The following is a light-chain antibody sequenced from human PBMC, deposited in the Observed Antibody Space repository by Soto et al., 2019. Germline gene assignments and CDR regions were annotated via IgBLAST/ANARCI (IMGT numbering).Light chain of an antibody. J-gene: IGKJ1*01. CDR1: QSISSR. Sequence: IQMTQSPSTLSASLGDRVTITCRASQSISSRLAWYQQKPGKAPKFLVYDASNLQSGVPSRFSGSGSGTDFTLTISSLQPEDFATYYCQQSYSTPVTFGQGTKVDIK. CDR2: DAS. V-gene: IGKV1-39*01. CDR3: QQSYSTPVT.